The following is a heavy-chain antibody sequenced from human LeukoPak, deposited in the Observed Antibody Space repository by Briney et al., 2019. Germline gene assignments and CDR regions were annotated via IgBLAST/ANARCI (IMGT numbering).Heavy chain of an antibody. D-gene: IGHD3-3*01. V-gene: IGHV4-4*09. Sequence: PSETLSLTCTGSGGSISSYYWSWIRQPPGKGGEGSGYIYTSGSTKYNPSLKSRGTISVDKTKKQLYQKLSSVTAADTPVYYCARGITIFGVVTDDAFDIWGQGTMLTVSA. J-gene: IGHJ3*02. CDR1: GGSISSYY. CDR2: IYTSGST. CDR3: ARGITIFGVVTDDAFDI.